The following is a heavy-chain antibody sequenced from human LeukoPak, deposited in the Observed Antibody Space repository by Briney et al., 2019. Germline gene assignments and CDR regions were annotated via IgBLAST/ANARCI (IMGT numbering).Heavy chain of an antibody. V-gene: IGHV1-2*04. CDR1: GYTFTGYY. Sequence: ASVKVSCKASGYTFTGYYMHWVRQAPGQGLEWMGWINPNSGGTNYAQKFQGWVTMTRDTSISTAYMELSSLRSEDTAVYYCARAQWIQLPEDYWGQGTLVTVSS. D-gene: IGHD5-18*01. CDR3: ARAQWIQLPEDY. J-gene: IGHJ4*02. CDR2: INPNSGGT.